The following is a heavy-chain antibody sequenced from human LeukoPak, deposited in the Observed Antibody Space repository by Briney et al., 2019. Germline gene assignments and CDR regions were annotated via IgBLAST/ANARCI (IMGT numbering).Heavy chain of an antibody. CDR1: GGSISSGSYY. V-gene: IGHV4-61*02. J-gene: IGHJ4*02. D-gene: IGHD5-24*01. CDR3: ARGRDGYNFLNRGEYYYFDY. Sequence: SETLSLTCTVSGGSISSGSYYWSWIRQPAGKGLEWIGRFYTSGSTNYNPSLKSRVTISVDTSKNQFSLKLNSVTAADTAVYYWARGRDGYNFLNRGEYYYFDYWGQGTLVTVSS. CDR2: FYTSGST.